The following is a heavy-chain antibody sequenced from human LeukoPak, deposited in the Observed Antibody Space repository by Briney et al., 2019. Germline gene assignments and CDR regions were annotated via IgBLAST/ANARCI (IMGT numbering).Heavy chain of an antibody. J-gene: IGHJ3*02. CDR1: GGSISTSSYY. V-gene: IGHV4-39*01. CDR3: ASMTTVVRRAFDI. D-gene: IGHD4-23*01. Sequence: SETLSLTCTVSGGSISTSSYYWGWIRQPPGKRLEWIGTIYYSGSTYYNPSLKSRVTISVDTSKNQFSLKLSSVTAADTAVYYCASMTTVVRRAFDIWGQGTMVTVSS. CDR2: IYYSGST.